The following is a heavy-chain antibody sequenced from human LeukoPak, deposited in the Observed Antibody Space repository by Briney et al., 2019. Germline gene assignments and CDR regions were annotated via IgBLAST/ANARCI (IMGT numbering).Heavy chain of an antibody. CDR1: GFTFSTFT. CDR3: ARGGNCFDP. J-gene: IGHJ5*02. CDR2: ISTSSNYI. Sequence: GGSLRLSCAASGFTFSTFTMNWVRQAPGKGLEWVSSISTSSNYIYYADSVKGRFTISRDNAKNSLYLQMNSLRAEDTAVYYCARGGNCFDPWGQGALVTVSS. V-gene: IGHV3-21*01.